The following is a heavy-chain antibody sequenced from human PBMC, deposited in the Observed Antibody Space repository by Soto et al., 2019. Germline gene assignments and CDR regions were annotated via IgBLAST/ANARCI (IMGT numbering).Heavy chain of an antibody. Sequence: PSETLSLTCTVSGGSVSSGSYSWSWIRQPPGKGLEWIAYIYYSGSTNYNPSLKSRVTISLDTSKNQFSLKLSSITAADTAVYYCAREIVTTGEYYFDSWGLGTLVTVSS. V-gene: IGHV4-61*01. CDR2: IYYSGST. CDR1: GGSVSSGSYS. J-gene: IGHJ4*02. CDR3: AREIVTTGEYYFDS. D-gene: IGHD1-1*01.